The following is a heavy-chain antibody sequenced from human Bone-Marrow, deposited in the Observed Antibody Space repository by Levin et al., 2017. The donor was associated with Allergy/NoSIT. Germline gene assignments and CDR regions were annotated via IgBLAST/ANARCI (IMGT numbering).Heavy chain of an antibody. CDR3: AHSRYKYGPGHFDY. V-gene: IGHV2-5*02. D-gene: IGHD5-18*01. CDR1: GFSLSKSGVG. J-gene: IGHJ4*02. Sequence: SGPTLVKPTQTLTLTCTFSGFSLSKSGVGVGWIRQPPGKALEWLALSYWDDDKRYSPSLQSRLTITKDTSKNQVVLTMTKMDPVDTATYYCAHSRYKYGPGHFDYWGQGTLVTVSS. CDR2: SYWDDDK.